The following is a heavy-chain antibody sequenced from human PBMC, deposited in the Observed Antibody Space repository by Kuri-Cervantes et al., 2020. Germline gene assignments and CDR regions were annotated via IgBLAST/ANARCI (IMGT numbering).Heavy chain of an antibody. V-gene: IGHV3-30*02. CDR1: GFTFSDYG. Sequence: GGSLRLSCAASGFTFSDYGMHWVRQAPGKGLEWVAFIRYDGKYTYYADSVKGRFTISRENSKKILYLQMSSLRAEDTAVYYCAKVTDGVPVPLPPYCDSWGQGTLVTDSS. CDR3: AKVTDGVPVPLPPYCDS. CDR2: IRYDGKYT. D-gene: IGHD1-20*01. J-gene: IGHJ4*02.